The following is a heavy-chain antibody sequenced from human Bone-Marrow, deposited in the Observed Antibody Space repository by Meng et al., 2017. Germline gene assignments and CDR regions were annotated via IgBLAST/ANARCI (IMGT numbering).Heavy chain of an antibody. CDR3: GRDEGYQLLK. CDR2: INGDGSST. D-gene: IGHD2-2*01. CDR1: GFTFNIYW. V-gene: IGHV3-74*03. J-gene: IGHJ4*02. Sequence: EVQLVESGGALVQPGGSLRLSCAASGFTFNIYWVHWVRQAPGKGLVWVSRINGDGSSTTYADSVKGRFTISRDNAKNTLYLQMNSLTVEDTAVYYCGRDEGYQLLKWGQGTLVTVSS.